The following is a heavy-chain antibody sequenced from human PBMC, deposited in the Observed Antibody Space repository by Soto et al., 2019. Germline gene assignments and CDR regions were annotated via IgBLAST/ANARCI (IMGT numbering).Heavy chain of an antibody. V-gene: IGHV1-18*01. Sequence: ASVKVSCKASGYTFTNYGITWVLQAPGQGLEWMGWISAYNGDTHYTQRLQGRVTMTTDTSTSTAYMELRGLRSDDTAVYYCARGRQLVGYFHYHMAFRGQRTTVPVSS. D-gene: IGHD6-6*01. J-gene: IGHJ6*02. CDR1: GYTFTNYG. CDR3: ARGRQLVGYFHYHMAF. CDR2: ISAYNGDT.